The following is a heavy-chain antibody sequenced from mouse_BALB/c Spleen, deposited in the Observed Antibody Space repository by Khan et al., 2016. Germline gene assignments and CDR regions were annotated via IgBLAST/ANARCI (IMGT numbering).Heavy chain of an antibody. J-gene: IGHJ3*01. CDR3: ARSPYCYDVWCAY. CDR2: IDPANGNN. D-gene: IGHD2-12*01. Sequence: VQLQQSGAELVKPGASVKLSCTASGFNIKDTYMHWVKQRPEQGLEWIGRIDPANGNNKYDPKFQGKATIKADTSTNTDYLQHSSLTYEETADYYSARSPYCYDVWCAYWGQGTLVTVSA. CDR1: GFNIKDTY. V-gene: IGHV14-3*02.